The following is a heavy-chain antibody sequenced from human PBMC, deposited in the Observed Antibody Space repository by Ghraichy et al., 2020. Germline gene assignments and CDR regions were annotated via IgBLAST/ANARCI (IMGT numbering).Heavy chain of an antibody. CDR2: ISGSGGTT. CDR3: AKDLTPSRLRPTTVTTNYYYYGIDV. D-gene: IGHD4-11*01. V-gene: IGHV3-23*01. J-gene: IGHJ6*02. Sequence: GGSLRLSCAASGFTFTTYPMSWVRQAPGKGLEWVSGISGSGGTTYYADSVKGRFTISRDNSKNTLYLQMNSLRAEDMAVYFCAKDLTPSRLRPTTVTTNYYYYGIDVWGQGTTVTVSS. CDR1: GFTFTTYP.